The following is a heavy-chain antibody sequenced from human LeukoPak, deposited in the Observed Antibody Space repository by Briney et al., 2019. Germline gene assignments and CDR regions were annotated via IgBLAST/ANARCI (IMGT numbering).Heavy chain of an antibody. CDR3: AKDRDTAMATGYFDY. CDR2: IRYDGSNK. D-gene: IGHD5-18*01. Sequence: GGALRLSCAASGFTFSSYGMHWVRQAPGKGLEWVAFIRYDGSNKYYADSVKGRFTISRDNSKNTLYLQMNSPRAEDTAVYYCAKDRDTAMATGYFDYWGQGTLVTASS. CDR1: GFTFSSYG. V-gene: IGHV3-30*02. J-gene: IGHJ4*02.